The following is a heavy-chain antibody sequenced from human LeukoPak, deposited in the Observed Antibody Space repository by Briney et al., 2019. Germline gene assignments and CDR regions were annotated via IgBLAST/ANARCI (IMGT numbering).Heavy chain of an antibody. CDR2: IYPGDSDT. CDR3: AILGDCSSTSCYSVNYYDYFGMDV. Sequence: KCGESLKISCKGSGYSFTSYWICWVRQIAGKGLELMGIIYPGDSDTRYSPSFQGQVTISADKSISTAYLQWSSLKASDTAMYYCAILGDCSSTSCYSVNYYDYFGMDVRGQGTTVTVSS. CDR1: GYSFTSYW. D-gene: IGHD2-2*01. V-gene: IGHV5-51*01. J-gene: IGHJ6*02.